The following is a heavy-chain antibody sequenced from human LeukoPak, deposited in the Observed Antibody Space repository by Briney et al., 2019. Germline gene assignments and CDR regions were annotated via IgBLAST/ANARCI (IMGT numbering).Heavy chain of an antibody. Sequence: ASVKVSCKASGYTFTGYYMHWVRQAPGQGLEWMGWINPNSGGTNYAQKFQGRVTMTRDTSISTAYMELSRPRSDDTAVYYCARVACSGGSCLSSLPFDPWGQGTLVTVSS. CDR1: GYTFTGYY. CDR3: ARVACSGGSCLSSLPFDP. CDR2: INPNSGGT. J-gene: IGHJ5*02. V-gene: IGHV1-2*02. D-gene: IGHD2-15*01.